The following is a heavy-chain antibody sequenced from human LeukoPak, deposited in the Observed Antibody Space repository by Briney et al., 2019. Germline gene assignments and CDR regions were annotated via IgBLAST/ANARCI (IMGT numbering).Heavy chain of an antibody. CDR2: INHSGST. V-gene: IGHV4-34*01. CDR1: GGSFSGYY. CDR3: ARTSGYSSAWYSP. Sequence: SETLSLTCAVYGGSFSGYYWSWIRQPPGKGLEWIGEINHSGSTNYNPSLKSRVTISVDTSKNQFSLKLSSVTAADTAVYYCARTSGYSSAWYSPWGQGTLVTVSS. D-gene: IGHD6-19*01. J-gene: IGHJ5*02.